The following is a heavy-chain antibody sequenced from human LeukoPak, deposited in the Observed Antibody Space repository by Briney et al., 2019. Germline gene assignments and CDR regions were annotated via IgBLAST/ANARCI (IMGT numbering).Heavy chain of an antibody. CDR1: GGSIRTYY. D-gene: IGHD6-13*01. V-gene: IGHV4-59*01. J-gene: IGHJ2*01. CDR3: ARVYYSSSSDYWYFDL. CDR2: IYYSGST. Sequence: PSETLSLTCTVSGGSIRTYYWSWIRQPPGKGLEWIGYIYYSGSTNYNPSLKSRVTISVDTSKNQFSLKLSSVTAADTAVYYCARVYYSSSSDYWYFDLWGRGTLVTVSS.